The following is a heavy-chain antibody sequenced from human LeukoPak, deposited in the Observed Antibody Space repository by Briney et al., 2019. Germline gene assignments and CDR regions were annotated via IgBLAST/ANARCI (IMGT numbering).Heavy chain of an antibody. J-gene: IGHJ3*02. CDR1: GGTFSSYA. CDR2: IIPIFGTA. V-gene: IGHV1-69*13. Sequence: ASVKVSCKASGGTFSSYAISWVRQAPGQGLEWMGGIIPIFGTANYAQKFQGRVTITADESTSTAYMELSSLRSEDTAVYYCASPAGSSSWLDAFDIWGQGTMVTVSS. D-gene: IGHD6-13*01. CDR3: ASPAGSSSWLDAFDI.